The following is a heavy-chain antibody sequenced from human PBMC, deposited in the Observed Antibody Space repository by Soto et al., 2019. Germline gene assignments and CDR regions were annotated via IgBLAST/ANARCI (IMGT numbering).Heavy chain of an antibody. CDR3: ARDLRPEDIVVVVAASGSAFDI. D-gene: IGHD2-15*01. J-gene: IGHJ3*02. V-gene: IGHV1-69*08. CDR1: GGTFSSYT. CDR2: IIPILGIA. Sequence: QVQLVQSGAEVKKPGSSVKVSCKASGGTFSSYTISWVRQAPGQGLEWMGRIIPILGIANYAQKFQGRVTITADKPTSTAYMELSSLRSEDTAVYYCARDLRPEDIVVVVAASGSAFDIWGQGTMVTVSS.